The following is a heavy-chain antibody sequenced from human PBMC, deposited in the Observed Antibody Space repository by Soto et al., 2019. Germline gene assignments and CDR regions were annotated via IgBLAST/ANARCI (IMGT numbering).Heavy chain of an antibody. J-gene: IGHJ4*02. Sequence: LRLSCSASGFTFKNYAMSWVRQAPGKGLDWVSSISNSGGSTYYADSVQGRFTISRDNSKNTLSLQMNSLRAEDTAIYYCANHRGFLVTQYFLDSWGQGPRVTVS. V-gene: IGHV3-23*01. D-gene: IGHD3-3*01. CDR3: ANHRGFLVTQYFLDS. CDR2: ISNSGGST. CDR1: GFTFKNYA.